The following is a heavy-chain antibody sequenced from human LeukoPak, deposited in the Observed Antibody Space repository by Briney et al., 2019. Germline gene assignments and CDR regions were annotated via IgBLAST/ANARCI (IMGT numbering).Heavy chain of an antibody. CDR1: GYTFIDYG. V-gene: IGHV1-18*01. Sequence: ALVKVSCKASGYTFIDYGISWVRQAPGQGLEWMGWISTLNGNTNYAQMFQGRVTITTDESTSTAYMELSSLRSEDTAVYYCARARLAGAFDIWGQGTMVTVSS. CDR3: ARARLAGAFDI. CDR2: ISTLNGNT. J-gene: IGHJ3*02.